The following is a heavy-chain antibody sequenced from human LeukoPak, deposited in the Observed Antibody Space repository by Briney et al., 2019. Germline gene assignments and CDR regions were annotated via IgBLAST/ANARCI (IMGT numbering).Heavy chain of an antibody. Sequence: SVKVSCKASGGTFSSYAISWVRQAPGQGLEWMGGIIPIFGTANYAQKFQGRVTITADESTSTAYMELSSLRSEDTAVYYCARDSVATMAARFFDYWGQGTLVTVSS. CDR3: ARDSVATMAARFFDY. CDR2: IIPIFGTA. D-gene: IGHD5-12*01. CDR1: GGTFSSYA. J-gene: IGHJ4*02. V-gene: IGHV1-69*13.